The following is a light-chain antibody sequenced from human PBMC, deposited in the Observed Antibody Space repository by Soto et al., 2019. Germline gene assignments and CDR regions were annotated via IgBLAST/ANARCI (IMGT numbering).Light chain of an antibody. CDR1: QSVSTN. CDR2: GAS. Sequence: VITQSPATLSVSPGERATLSCRASQSVSTNLAWYQQKPGQAPRLLIYGASSRATGIPDRFSGSGSGTEFTLPISSLQSEDFSVYYCQQYNNSPWTFGQGTKVDIK. V-gene: IGKV3D-15*01. CDR3: QQYNNSPWT. J-gene: IGKJ1*01.